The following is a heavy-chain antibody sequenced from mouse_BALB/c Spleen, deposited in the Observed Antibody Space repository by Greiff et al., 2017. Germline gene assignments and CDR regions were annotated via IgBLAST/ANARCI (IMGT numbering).Heavy chain of an antibody. CDR1: GYTFTNYW. V-gene: IGHV1-63*02. Sequence: VQLQQSGAELVRPGTSVKISCKASGYTFTNYWLGWVKQRPGHGLEWIGDIYPGGGYTNYNEKFKGKATLTADTSSSTAYMQLSSLTSEDSAVYFCATAYYGNYAAMDYWGQGTSVTGSS. J-gene: IGHJ4*01. D-gene: IGHD2-10*01. CDR2: IYPGGGYT. CDR3: ATAYYGNYAAMDY.